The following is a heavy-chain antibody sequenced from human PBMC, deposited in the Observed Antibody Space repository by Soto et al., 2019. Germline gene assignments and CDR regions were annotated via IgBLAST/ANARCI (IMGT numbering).Heavy chain of an antibody. D-gene: IGHD6-6*01. Sequence: SVKVSCKASGGTFSSYAISWVRQAPGQGLEWMGGIIPIFGTANYAQKFQGRVTITADKSTSTAYMELSSLRSEDTAVYYCARVSSSSSEVHYYYGMDVWGQGTTVTVS. V-gene: IGHV1-69*06. CDR1: GGTFSSYA. CDR3: ARVSSSSSEVHYYYGMDV. CDR2: IIPIFGTA. J-gene: IGHJ6*02.